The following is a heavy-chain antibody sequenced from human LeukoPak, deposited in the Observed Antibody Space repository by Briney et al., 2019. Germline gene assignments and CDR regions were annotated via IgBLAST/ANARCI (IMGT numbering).Heavy chain of an antibody. CDR2: ISYDGSNK. J-gene: IGHJ4*02. CDR1: GFTFSSYG. CDR3: AVYCSSTSCPQIH. V-gene: IGHV3-30*03. D-gene: IGHD2-2*01. Sequence: PGGSLRLSCAASGFTFSSYGMHWVRQAPGKGLEWVAVISYDGSNKYYADSVKGRFTISRDNSKNTLYLQMNSLRAEDTAVYYCAVYCSSTSCPQIHWGQGTLVTVSS.